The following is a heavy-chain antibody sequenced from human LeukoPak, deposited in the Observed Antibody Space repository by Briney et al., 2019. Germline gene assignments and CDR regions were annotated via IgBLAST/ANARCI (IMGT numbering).Heavy chain of an antibody. V-gene: IGHV4-4*02. D-gene: IGHD5-12*01. J-gene: IGHJ4*02. CDR2: IYHSGST. CDR1: GGSISSSNW. Sequence: SGTLSLTCAVSGGSISSSNWWSWIRQPPGKGLEWIGYIYHSGSTYYNPSLKSRVTISVDTSKNQFSLKLSSVTAADTAVYYCARHVATTIDYWGQGTLVTVSS. CDR3: ARHVATTIDY.